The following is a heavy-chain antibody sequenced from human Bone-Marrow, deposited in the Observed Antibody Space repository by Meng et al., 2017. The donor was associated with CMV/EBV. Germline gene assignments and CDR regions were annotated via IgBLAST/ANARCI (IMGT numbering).Heavy chain of an antibody. D-gene: IGHD3-9*01. V-gene: IGHV3-15*01. CDR3: TTETYYDILTGGGDY. CDR1: GFTFSNAW. CDR2: IKSKTDGGTT. J-gene: IGHJ4*02. Sequence: GGSLRLSCAASGFTFSNAWMSWVRQAPGKGLEWVGRIKSKTDGGTTDYAAPVKGRFTISRDDSKNTLYLQMNSLKTEDTAVYYCTTETYYDILTGGGDYWGQGPLVTVSS.